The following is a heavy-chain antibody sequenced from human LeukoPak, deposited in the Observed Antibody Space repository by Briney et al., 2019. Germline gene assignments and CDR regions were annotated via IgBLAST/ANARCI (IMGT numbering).Heavy chain of an antibody. Sequence: ASVTVSCKASGYTFTGYYMHLVRQAPGQGLEWMGWINPNSGGTNYAQKFQGRVTMTRDTSISTAYMELSRLRSDDTAVYYCARKKAAYYYYGMDVWGQGTTVTVSS. V-gene: IGHV1-2*02. CDR3: ARKKAAYYYYGMDV. CDR1: GYTFTGYY. D-gene: IGHD2-15*01. J-gene: IGHJ6*02. CDR2: INPNSGGT.